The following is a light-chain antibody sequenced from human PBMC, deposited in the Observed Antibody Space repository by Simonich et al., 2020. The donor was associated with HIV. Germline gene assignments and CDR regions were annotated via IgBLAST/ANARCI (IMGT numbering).Light chain of an antibody. J-gene: IGKJ2*01. CDR1: QSVLYNSNNKNY. CDR3: QQYYSTPPYT. V-gene: IGKV4-1*01. CDR2: WAS. Sequence: DIVMTQSPDSLAVSLGERATINCKSSQSVLYNSNNKNYLVWYQQKPGQPPKLLIYWASTRESGVPDRFSGSGSGTDFTLTISSLQAEDVAVYYCQQYYSTPPYTFGQGTKLEIK.